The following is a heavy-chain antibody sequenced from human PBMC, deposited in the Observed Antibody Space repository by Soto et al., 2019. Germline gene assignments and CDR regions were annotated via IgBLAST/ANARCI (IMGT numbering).Heavy chain of an antibody. CDR2: ISYDGSNK. Sequence: QVQLVESGGGVVQPGRSLRLSCAASGFTFSSYGMHWVRQAPGKGLEWVAVISYDGSNKYYADSVKGRFTISRDNSKNTLYLQMDSLRAEDTAGYYCAKDPLLFGNYYYGMDVWGQGTTVTVSS. CDR1: GFTFSSYG. CDR3: AKDPLLFGNYYYGMDV. J-gene: IGHJ6*02. V-gene: IGHV3-30*18. D-gene: IGHD2-21*02.